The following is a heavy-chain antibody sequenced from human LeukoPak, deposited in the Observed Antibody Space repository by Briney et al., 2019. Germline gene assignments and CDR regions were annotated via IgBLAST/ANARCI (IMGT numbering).Heavy chain of an antibody. D-gene: IGHD4-17*01. J-gene: IGHJ4*02. CDR3: ARNGDLCIDY. CDR2: INPDGSTT. Sequence: GGSLRLSCAASGFTFSDYWMHWVRQAPGRGLVWVSRINPDGSTTTYADSVKGRFTISRDNSKNTLYLQMNSLRAEDTAVYYCARNGDLCIDYWGQGTLVTVSS. V-gene: IGHV3-74*01. CDR1: GFTFSDYW.